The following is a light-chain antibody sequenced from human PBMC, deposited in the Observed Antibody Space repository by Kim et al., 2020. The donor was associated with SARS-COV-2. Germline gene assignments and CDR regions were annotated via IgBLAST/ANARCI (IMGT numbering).Light chain of an antibody. CDR3: QQTFSPPFT. J-gene: IGKJ4*01. Sequence: DIQMTQSPSSLPASVGDIVTITCRASQSISSYLSWFQQKPGKAPQFLMYATSTLGSGVPSRFSGSGSGTDFTLTISRLQPEDFAIYYCQQTFSPPFTFGGGTKVDIK. CDR2: ATS. V-gene: IGKV1-39*01. CDR1: QSISSY.